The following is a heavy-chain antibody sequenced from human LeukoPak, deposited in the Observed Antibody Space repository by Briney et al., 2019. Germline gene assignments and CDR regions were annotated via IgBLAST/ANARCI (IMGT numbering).Heavy chain of an antibody. D-gene: IGHD3-10*01. CDR3: AKDYYGSGTYRHFDC. V-gene: IGHV3-23*01. Sequence: PGGSLRLSCAASGFTFSSYAMSWVRQAPGKGLEWVSGISGSGDSTYHADSVKGRFTISRDNSKNTLYLQMNSLRAEDTAVYYCAKDYYGSGTYRHFDCWGQGTLVTVSS. CDR2: ISGSGDST. CDR1: GFTFSSYA. J-gene: IGHJ4*02.